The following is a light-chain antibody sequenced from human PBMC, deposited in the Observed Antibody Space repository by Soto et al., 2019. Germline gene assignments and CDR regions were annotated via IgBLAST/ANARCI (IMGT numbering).Light chain of an antibody. CDR2: AAS. V-gene: IGKV1-39*01. J-gene: IGKJ1*01. CDR3: HQSYSTPET. CDR1: QSISSY. Sequence: DIQMTQSPSSLSASVGDRVTITCRASQSISSYLNWYQQKPGKAPKLLIYAASSLQSGVPSRVSGSGSGTDFTLTISTLQPEDSATFYCHQSYSTPETFGQGTKVDIK.